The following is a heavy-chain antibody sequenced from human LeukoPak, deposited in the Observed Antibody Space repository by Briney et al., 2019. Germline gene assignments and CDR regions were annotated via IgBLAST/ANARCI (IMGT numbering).Heavy chain of an antibody. CDR1: GFTFSRHG. V-gene: IGHV3-21*01. CDR3: ARDFKVATTYYYYYYYMDV. Sequence: GGTLRLSCAASGFTFSRHGMNWVRQAPGKGLEWVSSISSSSSYIYYADSVKGRFTISRDNAKNSLYLQMNSLRAEDTAVYYCARDFKVATTYYYYYYYMDVWGKGTTVTVSS. CDR2: ISSSSSYI. D-gene: IGHD5-12*01. J-gene: IGHJ6*03.